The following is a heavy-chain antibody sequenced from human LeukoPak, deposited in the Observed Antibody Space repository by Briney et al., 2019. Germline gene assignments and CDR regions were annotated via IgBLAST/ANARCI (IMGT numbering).Heavy chain of an antibody. V-gene: IGHV1-69*05. Sequence: ASVKVSCKASGGTFSSYAISWVRQAPGQGLEWMGGIIPIFGTANYAQKFQGRVTITTDESTSTAYMELSSLRSEDTAVYYCASSIAAAGSLYYFDYWGQGTLVTVSS. CDR2: IIPIFGTA. J-gene: IGHJ4*02. CDR1: GGTFSSYA. CDR3: ASSIAAAGSLYYFDY. D-gene: IGHD6-13*01.